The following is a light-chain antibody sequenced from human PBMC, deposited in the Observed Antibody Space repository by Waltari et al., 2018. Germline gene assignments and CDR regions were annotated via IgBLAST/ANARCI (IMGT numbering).Light chain of an antibody. CDR3: QKYERLPAT. V-gene: IGKV3-20*01. Sequence: SCRAMQGFGRSVVWYQQRPGQAPRLLIYDISRRATGIPDRFSGSGYGTDFSLTISRLEPEDFAVYYCQKYERLPATFGQGTTVEIK. CDR1: QGFGRS. J-gene: IGKJ1*01. CDR2: DIS.